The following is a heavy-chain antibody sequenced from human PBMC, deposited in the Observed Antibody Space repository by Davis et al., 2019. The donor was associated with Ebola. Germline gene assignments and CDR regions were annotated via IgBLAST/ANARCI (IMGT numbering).Heavy chain of an antibody. CDR1: GGSLSNYY. Sequence: SETLSLTCAVYGGSLSNYYWRWIRQPPGKGLEWIGEISHSGSTNYNPSLKSRVTISIDTSRNQFSLKMSSVTAADTAVYYCARRGYCSSSSCHSDYWGQGTLVTVSS. V-gene: IGHV4-34*01. D-gene: IGHD2-2*01. CDR3: ARRGYCSSSSCHSDY. CDR2: ISHSGST. J-gene: IGHJ4*02.